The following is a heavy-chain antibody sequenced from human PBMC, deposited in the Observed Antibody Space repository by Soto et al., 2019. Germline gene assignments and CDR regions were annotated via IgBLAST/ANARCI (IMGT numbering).Heavy chain of an antibody. D-gene: IGHD6-19*01. Sequence: EVQLLESGGGLVQPGGSLRLSCAASGFTFSSYAMSWVRQAPGKGLECVSAISGSGGSTYYADSVKGRFTISRDNSKNTLYLQMNSLRAEDTAVYYCARRIAVALGPMSYFDYWGQGTLVTVSS. CDR2: ISGSGGST. J-gene: IGHJ4*02. V-gene: IGHV3-23*01. CDR3: ARRIAVALGPMSYFDY. CDR1: GFTFSSYA.